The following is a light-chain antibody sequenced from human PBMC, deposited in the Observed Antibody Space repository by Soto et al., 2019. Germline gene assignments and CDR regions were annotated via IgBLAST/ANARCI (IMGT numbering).Light chain of an antibody. V-gene: IGKV3-20*01. CDR2: GAS. Sequence: VLTQSPGTLSVSPGERAARSCRASQRVSSNYLAWYQQKPGQAPRLLISGASSRAAGIPDRFSGSGSETDFTLTISRLEPDDFAVYHCQQYGDSPPTFGQGTKVDIK. CDR1: QRVSSNY. CDR3: QQYGDSPPT. J-gene: IGKJ1*01.